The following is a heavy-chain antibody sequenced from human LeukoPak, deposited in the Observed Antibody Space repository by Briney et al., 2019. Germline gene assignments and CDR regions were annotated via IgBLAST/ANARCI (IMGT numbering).Heavy chain of an antibody. V-gene: IGHV4-31*03. J-gene: IGHJ6*02. CDR1: GCSISSGGYY. D-gene: IGHD2-21*02. CDR3: AREVVVTAGYYYYGMDV. CDR2: IYYSGST. Sequence: SETLSLTCTVSGCSISSGGYYWSWIRQHPGKGLEWIGYIYYSGSTYYNPSLKSRVTISVDTSKNQFSLQLSSVTAADTAVYYCAREVVVTAGYYYYGMDVWGQGTTVTVSS.